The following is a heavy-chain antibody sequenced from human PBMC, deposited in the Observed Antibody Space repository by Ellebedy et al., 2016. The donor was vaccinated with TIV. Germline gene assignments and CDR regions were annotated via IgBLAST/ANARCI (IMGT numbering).Heavy chain of an antibody. D-gene: IGHD6-19*01. CDR2: INPNSGGT. V-gene: IGHV1-2*02. Sequence: ASVKVSCKASGYTFTGYYMHWVRQAPGQGLEWMGWINPNSGGTNYAQKFQGRVTMTRDTSISTAYMELSRLRSDDTAVYYCAREEAVAGIRRDYWGQGTLVTVSS. CDR1: GYTFTGYY. CDR3: AREEAVAGIRRDY. J-gene: IGHJ4*02.